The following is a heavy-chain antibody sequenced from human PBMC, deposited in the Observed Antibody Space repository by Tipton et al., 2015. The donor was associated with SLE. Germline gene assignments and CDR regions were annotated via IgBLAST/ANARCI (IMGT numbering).Heavy chain of an antibody. J-gene: IGHJ4*02. CDR3: ARADPFYDILTGYHI. CDR1: GGSISSSSYY. CDR2: IYYSGST. Sequence: TLSLTCTVSGGSISSSSYYWGWIRQPPGKGLEWIGSIYYSGSTNYNPSLKSRVTISVDTSKNQFSLKLSSVTAADTAVYYCARADPFYDILTGYHIWGQGTLVTVSS. V-gene: IGHV4-39*07. D-gene: IGHD3-9*01.